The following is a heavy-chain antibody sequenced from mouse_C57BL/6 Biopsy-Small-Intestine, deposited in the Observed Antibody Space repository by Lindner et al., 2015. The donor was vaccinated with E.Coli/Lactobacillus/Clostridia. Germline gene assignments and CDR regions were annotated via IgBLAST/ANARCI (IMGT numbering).Heavy chain of an antibody. V-gene: IGHV1-81*01. CDR3: ARRTGTGWFAY. Sequence: VQLQESGAELARPGASVRLSCKASGYTFTSYGISWMKQRTGQGLEWIGEIYPRSGNTYYNEKFKGKATLTADKSSSTAYMELRSLTSEDSAVYFCARRTGTGWFAYWGQGTLVTVSA. CDR2: IYPRSGNT. J-gene: IGHJ3*01. CDR1: GYTFTSYG. D-gene: IGHD4-1*01.